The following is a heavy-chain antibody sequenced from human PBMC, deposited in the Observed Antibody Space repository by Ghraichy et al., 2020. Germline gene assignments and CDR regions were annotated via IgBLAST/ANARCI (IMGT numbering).Heavy chain of an antibody. CDR2: MSYIGST. CDR1: GSSVGSHY. J-gene: IGHJ4*02. D-gene: IGHD5-12*01. V-gene: IGHV4-59*02. Sequence: SQTLSLTCTVSGSSVGSHYWSWIRQPPGKGLEWIGDMSYIGSTNYNPSLKSRLTISLDTSKNQFSLRLTSVTAADTAVYYCARYLSGLDSGDSWGQGILVTVSS. CDR3: ARYLSGLDSGDS.